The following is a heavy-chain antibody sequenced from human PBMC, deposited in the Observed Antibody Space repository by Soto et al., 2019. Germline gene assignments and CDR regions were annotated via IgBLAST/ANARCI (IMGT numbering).Heavy chain of an antibody. CDR1: GGSISSYY. CDR3: ARDGEYVGQVDY. D-gene: IGHD3-16*01. J-gene: IGHJ4*02. V-gene: IGHV4-59*01. Sequence: PSETLSLTCTVSGGSISSYYWSWIRQPPGKGLEWIGYIYYSGSTNYNPSLKSRVTISVDTSKNQFSLKLSSVTAADTAVYYCARDGEYVGQVDYGGQETLVTVSS. CDR2: IYYSGST.